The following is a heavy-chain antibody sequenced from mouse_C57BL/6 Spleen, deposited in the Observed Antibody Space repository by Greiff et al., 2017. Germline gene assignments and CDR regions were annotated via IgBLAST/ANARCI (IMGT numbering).Heavy chain of an antibody. D-gene: IGHD1-1*01. J-gene: IGHJ4*01. CDR1: GFSLTSYG. V-gene: IGHV2-2*01. CDR3: ARKPPYITTIVAPYAMDY. Sequence: VKLMESGPGLVQPSQSLSITCTVSGFSLTSYGVHWVRQSPGKGLEWLGVIWSGGSTDYNAAFIYRLSISKDNSKTQVSFKKNSLQADDTAIYNCARKPPYITTIVAPYAMDYWGKGTSVTVSS. CDR2: IWSGGST.